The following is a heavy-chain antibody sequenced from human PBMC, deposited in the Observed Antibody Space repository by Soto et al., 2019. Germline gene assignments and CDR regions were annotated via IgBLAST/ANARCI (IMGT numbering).Heavy chain of an antibody. V-gene: IGHV4-30-4*01. J-gene: IGHJ4*02. D-gene: IGHD1-26*01. CDR2: IYNSGST. Sequence: QVQLQESGPGVVEPSQTLSLTCTVAGGSINNNGYFWSWIRQPPGSGLEWNGHIYNSGSTYINPSLRRRLTISVNTSKNQFSPKLTSVTAADTAVYYCARGPSGDKVDYWGQGTLVTVSS. CDR3: ARGPSGDKVDY. CDR1: GGSINNNGYF.